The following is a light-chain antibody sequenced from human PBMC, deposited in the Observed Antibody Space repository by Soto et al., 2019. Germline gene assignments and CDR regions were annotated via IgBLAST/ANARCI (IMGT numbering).Light chain of an antibody. V-gene: IGKV1-5*03. Sequence: QMTQSPSTLSASVGDRVTITCRASQNINTWLAWYQQKPGKAPRLLIYRASSLENGVPSRFGGSGSGTKFIFTISSLQPDDSATYYCQQYSSDSTFGQGTKVEIK. CDR1: QNINTW. J-gene: IGKJ1*01. CDR2: RAS. CDR3: QQYSSDST.